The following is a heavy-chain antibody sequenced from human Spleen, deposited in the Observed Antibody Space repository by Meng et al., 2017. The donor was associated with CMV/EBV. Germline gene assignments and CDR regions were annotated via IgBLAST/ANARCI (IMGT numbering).Heavy chain of an antibody. V-gene: IGHV4-4*02. CDR2: IYHSGSN. CDR3: ARIERRRILKYCGSDCSTTDY. CDR1: GGSISSSNL. D-gene: IGHD2-21*02. Sequence: QVQLQESGPGLVKPSGTLSLTCAFSGGSISSSNLWTWIRQVPGKGLEWNGEIYHSGSNNYNSSLKSRVTISVDKFKNQFSLKLGSVTAADTAVYYCARIERRRILKYCGSDCSTTDYWGQGTLVTVSS. J-gene: IGHJ4*02.